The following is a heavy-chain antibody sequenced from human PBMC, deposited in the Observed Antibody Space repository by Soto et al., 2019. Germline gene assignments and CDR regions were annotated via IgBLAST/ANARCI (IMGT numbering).Heavy chain of an antibody. CDR2: ISSSSSTI. V-gene: IGHV3-48*01. D-gene: IGHD3-9*01. CDR3: ARVGGYDILTGYYIYAFDI. CDR1: GFTFSSYS. J-gene: IGHJ3*02. Sequence: EVQLVESGGGLVQPGGSLRLSCAASGFTFSSYSMNWVRQAPGKGLEWVSYISSSSSTIYYPDSVKGRFTISRDNAKNSLYLQMNSLRAEDTAVYYCARVGGYDILTGYYIYAFDIWGQGTMVTVSS.